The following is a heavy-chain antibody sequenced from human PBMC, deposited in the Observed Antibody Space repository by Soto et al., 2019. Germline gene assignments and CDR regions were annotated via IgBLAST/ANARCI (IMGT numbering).Heavy chain of an antibody. CDR3: VRDGTKTLRDWFDP. CDR1: GASISGFY. J-gene: IGHJ5*02. CDR2: TYATGTT. Sequence: SETLSLTCTVSGASISGFYWSWIRKSAGKGLEWIGRTYATGTTDYNPSLKSRVMMSVDTSKKQFSLRLRSVTAADTAVYYCVRDGTKTLRDWFDPWGQGISVTVSS. D-gene: IGHD1-1*01. V-gene: IGHV4-4*07.